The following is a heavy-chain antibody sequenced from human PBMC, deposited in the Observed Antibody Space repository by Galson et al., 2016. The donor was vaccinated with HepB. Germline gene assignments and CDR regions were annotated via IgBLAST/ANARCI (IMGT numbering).Heavy chain of an antibody. V-gene: IGHV1-3*01. CDR1: GYTFTNYP. Sequence: SVKVSCKASGYTFTNYPIQWVRQAPGHRLEWMGWIDAASGDRKYSQKFQGRVTITRDTSASTAYMELSSLRSEDTAVYYCARDGGYCSGGRCHFEEGFDYWGQGPPVTVSS. CDR3: ARDGGYCSGGRCHFEEGFDY. CDR2: IDAASGDR. D-gene: IGHD2-15*01. J-gene: IGHJ4*02.